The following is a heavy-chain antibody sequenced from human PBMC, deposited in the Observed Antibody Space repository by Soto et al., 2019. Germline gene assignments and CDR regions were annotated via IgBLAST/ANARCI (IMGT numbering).Heavy chain of an antibody. V-gene: IGHV3-21*01. CDR2: ISSGSSYI. D-gene: IGHD2-21*02. J-gene: IGHJ6*02. CDR3: ARAQGGGCWPSDCYYYYGMDV. CDR1: GFTFSSYS. Sequence: VQLVESGGGLVQPGGSLRLSCAASGFTFSSYSMNWFRQAPGKGLEWVSSISSGSSYIYYADSVKGRFTSSRDNAKNALYLQMNSLRAGDTAVYYCARAQGGGCWPSDCYYYYGMDVWGQGTTVTVSS.